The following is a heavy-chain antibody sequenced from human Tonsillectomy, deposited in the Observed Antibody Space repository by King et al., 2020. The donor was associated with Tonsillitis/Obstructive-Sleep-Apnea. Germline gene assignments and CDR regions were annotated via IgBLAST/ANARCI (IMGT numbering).Heavy chain of an antibody. J-gene: IGHJ4*02. CDR3: TRDRGILIGYYPFDC. Sequence: VQLVESGGGLVKPGGSLRLSCAASGFSFSSYTMNWVRQAPGKGLEWVSSLSSSSGYIYYADSVKGRFTISRDNAGNSLYLQMNSLRAEDTAVYYCTRDRGILIGYYPFDCWGQGTLVTVSS. CDR2: LSSSSGYI. D-gene: IGHD3-9*01. CDR1: GFSFSSYT. V-gene: IGHV3-21*01.